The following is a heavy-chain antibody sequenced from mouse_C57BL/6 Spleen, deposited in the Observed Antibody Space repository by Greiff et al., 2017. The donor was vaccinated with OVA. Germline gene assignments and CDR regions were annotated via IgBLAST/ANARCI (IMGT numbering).Heavy chain of an antibody. CDR1: GFTFSDYG. V-gene: IGHV5-17*01. D-gene: IGHD1-1*01. J-gene: IGHJ4*01. Sequence: EVNVVESGGGLVKPGGSLKLSCAASGFTFSDYGMHWVRQAPEKGLEWVAYISSGSSTIYYADTVKGRFTISRDNAKNTLFLQMNSLRSEDTAMYYCARNTGYAMDYWGQGTSVTVSS. CDR2: ISSGSSTI. CDR3: ARNTGYAMDY.